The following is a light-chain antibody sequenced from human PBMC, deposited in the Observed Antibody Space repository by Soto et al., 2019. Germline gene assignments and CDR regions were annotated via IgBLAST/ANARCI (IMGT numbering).Light chain of an antibody. J-gene: IGLJ2*01. V-gene: IGLV3-21*02. CDR3: QVWDSSRNHVV. CDR1: NIGIKS. Sequence: SYELAQPPSVSVAPGQTARITCGGSNIGIKSVHWYQQKPGQAPVVVVFDDRDRPSGIPERFSGSNSGDTATLTISRVEAGDEADYYCQVWDSSRNHVVFGGGTQLTVL. CDR2: DDR.